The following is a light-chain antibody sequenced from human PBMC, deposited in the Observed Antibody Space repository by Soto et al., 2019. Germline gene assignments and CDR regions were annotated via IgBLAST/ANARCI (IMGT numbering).Light chain of an antibody. V-gene: IGLV2-8*01. J-gene: IGLJ2*01. CDR3: SLFAGKNNLV. CDR2: EVS. CDR1: SSDVGGYNY. Sequence: QSALTQPPSASGSPGQSVTISCTGTSSDVGGYNYVSWYQQHPGKAPKLMISEVSKRPSGVPDRFSGSKSGNTASLTVSGLQAEDEADYYCSLFAGKNNLVFGGGTKLTVL.